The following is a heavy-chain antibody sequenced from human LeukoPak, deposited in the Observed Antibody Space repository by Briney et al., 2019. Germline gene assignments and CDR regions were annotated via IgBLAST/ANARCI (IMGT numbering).Heavy chain of an antibody. Sequence: SETLSLTCTVSGGSISSYYWSWIRQPPGKGLEWIGYIYYSGSTNYNPSLTSRVTISVDTSKNQFSLKLSSVTAADTAVYYCARVESFVDTAMVDGAFDIWGQGTMVTVSS. CDR3: ARVESFVDTAMVDGAFDI. CDR2: IYYSGST. CDR1: GGSISSYY. V-gene: IGHV4-59*01. D-gene: IGHD5-18*01. J-gene: IGHJ3*02.